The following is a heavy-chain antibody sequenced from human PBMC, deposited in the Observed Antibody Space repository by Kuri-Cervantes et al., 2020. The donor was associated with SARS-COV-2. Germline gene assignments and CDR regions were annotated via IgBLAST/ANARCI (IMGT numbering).Heavy chain of an antibody. CDR1: GFTFSSYA. Sequence: GGSLRLSCAASGFTFSSYAMSWVRQAPGKELEWVSAISGSGGSTYYADSVKGRFTISRDNSKNTLYLQMNSLRAEDTAVYYCAKDYYYDSSGYPRVVVDYWGQGTLVTVSS. V-gene: IGHV3-23*01. J-gene: IGHJ4*02. CDR2: ISGSGGST. CDR3: AKDYYYDSSGYPRVVVDY. D-gene: IGHD3-22*01.